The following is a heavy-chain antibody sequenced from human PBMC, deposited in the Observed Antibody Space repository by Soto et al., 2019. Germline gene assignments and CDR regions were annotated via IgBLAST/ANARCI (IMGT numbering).Heavy chain of an antibody. CDR3: ARDQGSGGSCYDI. D-gene: IGHD2-15*01. Sequence: ASVKVSCKASCYTSTIYGISCLRQVPGQGLEWMGWISAYNGNTNYAQKLQGWVTMTRDTSISTAYMELSRLRSDDTAVYYCARDQGSGGSCYDIWGQGTMVTVSS. CDR2: ISAYNGNT. V-gene: IGHV1-18*01. CDR1: CYTSTIYG. J-gene: IGHJ3*02.